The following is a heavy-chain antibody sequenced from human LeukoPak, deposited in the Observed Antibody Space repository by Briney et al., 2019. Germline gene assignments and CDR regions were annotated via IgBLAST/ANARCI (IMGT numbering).Heavy chain of an antibody. J-gene: IGHJ4*02. CDR1: GYSISSGYY. CDR2: IYRSGST. D-gene: IGHD4-11*01. CDR3: ARGGGPLQSFDY. Sequence: PSETLSLTCTVSGYSISSGYYWVWIRQPPGKGLEWIGSIYRSGSTNYNPSLKSRVTISVDTSKNQFSLKLSSVTAADTAVYYCARGGGPLQSFDYWGQGTLVTVSS. V-gene: IGHV4-38-2*02.